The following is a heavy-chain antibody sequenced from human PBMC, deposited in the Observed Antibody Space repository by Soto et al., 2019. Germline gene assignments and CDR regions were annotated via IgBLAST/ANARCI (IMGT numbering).Heavy chain of an antibody. J-gene: IGHJ3*02. V-gene: IGHV5-51*01. CDR2: IYPGDSDT. Sequence: GESLKISCKGSGYSFTSYWIGWVRQMPGKGLELMGIIYPGDSDTRYSPSFQGQATISADKSISTAYLQWSSLKTSDTAVYYCAGPGSSGVNDAFDIWGQGTMVTVSS. D-gene: IGHD3-22*01. CDR1: GYSFTSYW. CDR3: AGPGSSGVNDAFDI.